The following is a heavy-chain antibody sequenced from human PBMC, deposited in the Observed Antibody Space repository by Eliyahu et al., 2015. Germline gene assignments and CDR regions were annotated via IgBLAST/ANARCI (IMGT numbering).Heavy chain of an antibody. CDR3: AKRVRGGYYSGLFDY. D-gene: IGHD3-3*01. V-gene: IGHV3-23*01. CDR1: GFTFSSYA. Sequence: EVQLXESGGGLVQPGGSLRLSCAASGFTFSSYAMSWVRQAPGKGLEWVSAISGSGGSTYYADSVKGRFTISRDNSKNTLYLQMXSLRAEDTAVYYCAKRVRGGYYSGLFDYWGQGTLVTVSS. CDR2: ISGSGGST. J-gene: IGHJ4*02.